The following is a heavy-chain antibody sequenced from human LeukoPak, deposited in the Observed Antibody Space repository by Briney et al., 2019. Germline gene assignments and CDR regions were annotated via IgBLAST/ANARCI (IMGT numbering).Heavy chain of an antibody. V-gene: IGHV3-7*01. CDR2: IKQDGSEK. CDR1: GFTFSSYS. Sequence: GGSLRLSCAASGFTFSSYSMNWVRQAPGKGLEWVANIKQDGSEKYYVDSVKGRFTISRDNSKNTLYLQMNSLRAEDTAVYYCAKLIGTTSRDYWGQGTLVTVSS. D-gene: IGHD1-7*01. J-gene: IGHJ4*02. CDR3: AKLIGTTSRDY.